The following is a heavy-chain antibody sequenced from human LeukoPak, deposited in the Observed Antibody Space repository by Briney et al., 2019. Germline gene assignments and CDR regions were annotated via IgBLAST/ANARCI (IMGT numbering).Heavy chain of an antibody. Sequence: SETLSLTCAVYGGSFSGYYWSWIRQPPGKGLEWIGEINHSGSTNYNPSLKSRVTISVDTSKNQFSLKLSSVTAADTAVYYCASSGIAVAGLLYYYMDVWGKGTTVTVSS. D-gene: IGHD6-19*01. CDR1: GGSFSGYY. CDR3: ASSGIAVAGLLYYYMDV. CDR2: INHSGST. V-gene: IGHV4-34*01. J-gene: IGHJ6*03.